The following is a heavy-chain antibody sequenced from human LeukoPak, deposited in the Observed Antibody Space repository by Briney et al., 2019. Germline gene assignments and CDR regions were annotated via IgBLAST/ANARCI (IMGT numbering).Heavy chain of an antibody. J-gene: IGHJ6*02. CDR2: ISYDGSNK. D-gene: IGHD3-9*01. Sequence: GGSLRLSCAASGFTFSSYGMHWVRQAPGKGLEWVAVISYDGSNKYYADSVKGRFTISRDYSKNTLYLQMNSLRAEDTAVYYCAKERYYDILTGYYVAGMDVWGQGTTVTVSS. CDR1: GFTFSSYG. V-gene: IGHV3-30*18. CDR3: AKERYYDILTGYYVAGMDV.